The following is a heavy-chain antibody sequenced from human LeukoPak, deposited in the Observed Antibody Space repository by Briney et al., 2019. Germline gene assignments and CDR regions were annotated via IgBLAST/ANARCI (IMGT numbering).Heavy chain of an antibody. Sequence: PGGSLRLSCAASGFTFSSYNINWVRQAPGKGLEWVSSISTSSSYIYYADSVKGRFTISRDNAKKSLYLQMNSLRAEDTAVYYCATHELKDAFDFWGQGTMVTVSS. D-gene: IGHD3-10*01. CDR2: ISTSSSYI. V-gene: IGHV3-21*01. CDR3: ATHELKDAFDF. J-gene: IGHJ3*01. CDR1: GFTFSSYN.